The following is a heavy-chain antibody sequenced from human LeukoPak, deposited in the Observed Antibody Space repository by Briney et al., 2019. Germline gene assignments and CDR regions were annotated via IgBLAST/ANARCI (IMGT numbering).Heavy chain of an antibody. D-gene: IGHD6-19*01. CDR1: GFTFDTGFTFDNYD. V-gene: IGHV3-9*01. Sequence: GGSLRLSCAASGFTFDTGFTFDNYDMHWVRQAPGKGLEWVSGISWNSGTIGYADSVKGRFTISRDNAKNSLYLQMNSLRVEDTAVYYCATGSGWCFIDWGQGTLVTVSS. CDR2: ISWNSGTI. J-gene: IGHJ4*02. CDR3: ATGSGWCFID.